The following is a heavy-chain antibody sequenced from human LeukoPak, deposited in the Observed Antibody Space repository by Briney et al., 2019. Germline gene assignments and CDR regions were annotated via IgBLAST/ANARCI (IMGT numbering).Heavy chain of an antibody. J-gene: IGHJ4*02. CDR1: GFTFNIYW. V-gene: IGHV3-74*03. Sequence: GGSLRLSCATSGFTFNIYWMQWVRQVPGKGLVWVSRIDSNGGGATYADSVKGRFTTSRDNGNNTMYLQMNSLRAEDTAIYYCARAKYSSRWSLDYWGQGALVTVSS. CDR2: IDSNGGGA. CDR3: ARAKYSSRWSLDY. D-gene: IGHD6-13*01.